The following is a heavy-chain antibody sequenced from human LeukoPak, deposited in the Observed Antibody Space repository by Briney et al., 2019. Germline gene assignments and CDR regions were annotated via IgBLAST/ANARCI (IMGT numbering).Heavy chain of an antibody. CDR2: IIPIFGTA. J-gene: IGHJ3*02. Sequence: GSSVKVSCKASGGTFSSYAISWVRQAPGQGLEWMGGIIPIFGTANYAQKFQGRVTITADKSTSTAYMELSSLRSEDTAVYYCARGGNGDYYDSSGSVLGAFDIWGQGTMVTVSS. D-gene: IGHD3-22*01. V-gene: IGHV1-69*06. CDR1: GGTFSSYA. CDR3: ARGGNGDYYDSSGSVLGAFDI.